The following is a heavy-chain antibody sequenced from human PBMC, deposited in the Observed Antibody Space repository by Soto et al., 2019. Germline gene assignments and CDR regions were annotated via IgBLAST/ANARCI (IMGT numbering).Heavy chain of an antibody. J-gene: IGHJ6*02. CDR3: ARGVAASLYGMDV. CDR1: GFTFSSYG. Sequence: QVQLVESGGGVVQPGRSLRLSCAASGFTFSSYGMHWVRQAPGKGLELVAVIWYDGSNKYYADSVKGRFTISRDNSKNTLYLQMNSLRAEDTAVYYCARGVAASLYGMDVWGQGTTVTVSS. V-gene: IGHV3-33*01. CDR2: IWYDGSNK. D-gene: IGHD6-25*01.